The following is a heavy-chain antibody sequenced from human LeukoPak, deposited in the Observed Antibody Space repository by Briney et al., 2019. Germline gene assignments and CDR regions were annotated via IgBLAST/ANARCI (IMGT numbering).Heavy chain of an antibody. Sequence: KSSETLSLTSTVYGGSISSRSYYWGWIRQPPGKGLEWLGSMYYSGSPYHNPSLKSRVTISVDTSKNQFSLKLSSVTAADTAMYYCARLLYDRSGYYYFDCWGQGTLVTVSS. CDR3: ARLLYDRSGYYYFDC. V-gene: IGHV4-39*01. CDR1: GGSISSRSYY. CDR2: MYYSGSP. D-gene: IGHD3-22*01. J-gene: IGHJ4*02.